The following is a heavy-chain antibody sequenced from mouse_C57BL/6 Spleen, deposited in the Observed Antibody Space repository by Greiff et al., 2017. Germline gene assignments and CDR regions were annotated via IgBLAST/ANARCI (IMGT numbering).Heavy chain of an antibody. CDR3: ARKEVYSTYYFDY. D-gene: IGHD2-5*01. Sequence: VQLQQPGAELVKPGASVKLSCKASGYTFTSYWMQWVKQRPGQGLEWIGEIDPSDSYTNYNQKFKGKATLTVDTSSSTAYMQLSSLTSEDSAVYYCARKEVYSTYYFDYWGQGTTLTVSS. CDR2: IDPSDSYT. V-gene: IGHV1-50*01. J-gene: IGHJ2*01. CDR1: GYTFTSYW.